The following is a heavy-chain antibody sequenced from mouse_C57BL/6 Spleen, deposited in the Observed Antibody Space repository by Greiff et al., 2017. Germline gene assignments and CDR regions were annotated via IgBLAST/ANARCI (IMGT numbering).Heavy chain of an antibody. CDR3: ARRADYYGSSYYAMDY. V-gene: IGHV8-12*01. D-gene: IGHD1-1*01. Sequence: ESGPGILQSSQTLSLTCSFSGFSLSTSGMGVSWIRQPSGKGLEWLAHIYWDDDKRSNPSLKSRLTISKDTSRNQVFLKITRVDTADTATYYCARRADYYGSSYYAMDYWGQGTSVTVSS. CDR1: GFSLSTSGMG. CDR2: IYWDDDK. J-gene: IGHJ4*01.